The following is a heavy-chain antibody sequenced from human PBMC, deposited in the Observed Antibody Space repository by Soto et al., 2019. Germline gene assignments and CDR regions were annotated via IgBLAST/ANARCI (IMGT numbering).Heavy chain of an antibody. CDR1: GFTSSRYW. V-gene: IGHV3-74*02. D-gene: IGHD3-16*01. CDR3: ARGASM. CDR2: LSSDGSRT. J-gene: IGHJ4*02. Sequence: EVQLVESGGGLVQPGGSLRLSCAASGFTSSRYWMHWVRQAPGKGLVWVSRLSSDGSRTDYADSVKGRFTISRDSAKDTLYLQMHSLTAEDTAVYYCARGASMGGQGTLVTVSS.